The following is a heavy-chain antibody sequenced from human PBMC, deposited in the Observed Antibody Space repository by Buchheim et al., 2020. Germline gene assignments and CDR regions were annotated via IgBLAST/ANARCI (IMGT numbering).Heavy chain of an antibody. CDR1: GFTFRTYA. CDR3: AKPGAFFYDSSGRYCFDY. CDR2: ISGSGGST. V-gene: IGHV3-23*01. J-gene: IGHJ4*02. D-gene: IGHD3-22*01. Sequence: EVQLLESGGGLVQSGGSLRLSCAASGFTFRTYAMSWVRPAPGKGLEWVSAISGSGGSTYYADHVKGRFTISRVNSKNIPYLQMNSLRAEDTAVYYCAKPGAFFYDSSGRYCFDYWGQGTL.